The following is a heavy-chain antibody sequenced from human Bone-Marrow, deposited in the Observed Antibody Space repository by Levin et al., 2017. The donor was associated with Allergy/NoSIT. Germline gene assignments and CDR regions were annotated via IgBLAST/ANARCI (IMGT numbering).Heavy chain of an antibody. CDR3: ATSIVVVTAFPEAKNL. V-gene: IGHV3-23*01. CDR1: GFSFSLTA. Sequence: QHGESLKISCAASGFSFSLTAMTWVRQAPGKGLEWVSGISLKGDKTYYGDSVKGRFTISRDNSKNTLYLQMNRLRAGDTARYYCATSIVVVTAFPEAKNLWGQGTQVTVSS. D-gene: IGHD2-21*02. CDR2: ISLKGDKT. J-gene: IGHJ1*01.